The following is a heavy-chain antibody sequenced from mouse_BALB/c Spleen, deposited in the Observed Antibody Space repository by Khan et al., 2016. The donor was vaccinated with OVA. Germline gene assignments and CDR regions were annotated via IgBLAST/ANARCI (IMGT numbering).Heavy chain of an antibody. CDR2: IYPGSGDT. Sequence: VQLQESGPELVKPGASVKMSCKASGYTFTDYVLTWVKQRTGQGLEWIGEIYPGSGDTYYNEKFKGKATLTADKSSNTAYIQLSSLTSEDSAVDFCARGGYGTGGAYWGQGTLVTVSA. D-gene: IGHD1-1*01. V-gene: IGHV1-81*01. CDR1: GYTFTDYV. J-gene: IGHJ3*01. CDR3: ARGGYGTGGAY.